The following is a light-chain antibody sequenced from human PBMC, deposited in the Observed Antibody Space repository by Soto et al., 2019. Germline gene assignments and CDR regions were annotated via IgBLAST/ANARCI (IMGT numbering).Light chain of an antibody. J-gene: IGKJ1*01. V-gene: IGKV1-39*01. CDR1: QSISSY. CDR3: QQSYSTLTWT. Sequence: IQMTQYPSSLSASVGDRVTITCRASQSISSYLNWYQQKPGKAPKLLIYAASSLQSGVPSRFSGSGSGTDFTLTISSLQPEDFATYYCQQSYSTLTWTFGQGTKADI. CDR2: AAS.